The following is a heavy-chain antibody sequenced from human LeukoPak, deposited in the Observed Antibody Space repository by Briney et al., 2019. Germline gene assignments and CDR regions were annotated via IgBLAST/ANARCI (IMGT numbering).Heavy chain of an antibody. Sequence: SETLSLTCTVSGGSISSYYWSWIRQPPGKGLEWIGYIYYSRSTNYNPSLKSRVTISVDTSKNQFSLKLSSVTAADTAVYYCARVRSSGWFPFDYWGQGTLVTVSS. V-gene: IGHV4-59*01. CDR3: ARVRSSGWFPFDY. J-gene: IGHJ4*02. CDR2: IYYSRST. CDR1: GGSISSYY. D-gene: IGHD6-19*01.